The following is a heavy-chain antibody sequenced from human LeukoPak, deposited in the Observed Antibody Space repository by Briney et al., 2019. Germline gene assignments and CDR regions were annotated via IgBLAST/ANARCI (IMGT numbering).Heavy chain of an antibody. CDR2: INHSGST. CDR1: GGSFSGYY. J-gene: IGHJ4*02. CDR3: ARVGLYCSGGSCYLGFDY. Sequence: SETLSLTCAVYGGSFSGYYWSWIREPPGKGLEWIGEINHSGSTNYNPSLKSRVTISVETSKNQSSLKLSSVTAADTAVYYCARVGLYCSGGSCYLGFDYWGQGTLVTVSS. V-gene: IGHV4-34*01. D-gene: IGHD2-15*01.